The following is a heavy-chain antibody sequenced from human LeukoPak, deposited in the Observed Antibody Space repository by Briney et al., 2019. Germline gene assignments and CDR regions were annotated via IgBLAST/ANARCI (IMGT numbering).Heavy chain of an antibody. CDR3: AKDGDCSGGSCYDY. J-gene: IGHJ4*02. V-gene: IGHV3-30-3*01. D-gene: IGHD2-15*01. CDR2: ISYDGSNK. Sequence: PGGSLRLSCAASGFTFSSYAMHWVRQAPGKGLEWVAVISYDGSNKYYADSVKGRFTISRDNSKNTLYLQMNSLRAEDTAVYYCAKDGDCSGGSCYDYWGQGTLVTVSS. CDR1: GFTFSSYA.